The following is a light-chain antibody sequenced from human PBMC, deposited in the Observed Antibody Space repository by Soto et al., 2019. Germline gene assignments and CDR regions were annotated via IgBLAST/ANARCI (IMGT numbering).Light chain of an antibody. J-gene: IGLJ1*01. CDR2: DVT. CDR3: CSYAGSQTYV. Sequence: QSALTQPRSVSGSPGQSMTISCTGTSSDVGTYNFVSWYQQHPGKAPKLMIYDVTKRPSGVPDRFSGSKSGNTASLTISGLQADDEADYYCCSYAGSQTYVFGTGTKLTVL. CDR1: SSDVGTYNF. V-gene: IGLV2-11*01.